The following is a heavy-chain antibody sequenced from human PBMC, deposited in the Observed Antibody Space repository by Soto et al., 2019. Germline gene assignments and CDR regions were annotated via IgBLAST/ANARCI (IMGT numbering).Heavy chain of an antibody. CDR3: AGGIGGGSAS. D-gene: IGHD2-15*01. CDR1: EFTFSTYW. J-gene: IGHJ4*02. CDR2: IKQDGSEK. Sequence: EVQLVESGGGLVQPGGSLRLSCAVSEFTFSTYWMTWVRQAPGKGLEWVANIKQDGSEKNYLESLRGRFTISSDNAKKSRYLEMNSLRAEDTAVYYCAGGIGGGSASWGQGTGVSVS. V-gene: IGHV3-7*05.